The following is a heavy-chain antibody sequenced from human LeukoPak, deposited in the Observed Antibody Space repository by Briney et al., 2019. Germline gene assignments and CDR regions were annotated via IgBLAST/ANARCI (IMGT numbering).Heavy chain of an antibody. D-gene: IGHD1-26*01. J-gene: IGHJ4*02. Sequence: PGGSLRLSCVVSGFTFSDCWMHWVRHAPGKGLVWVSRISLDGSTTNYADSVKGRFTISRDNARNTLYLEINSLRAEDTAVYYCARYGSQPLWYWGQGTLVTVSS. CDR1: GFTFSDCW. CDR2: ISLDGSTT. CDR3: ARYGSQPLWY. V-gene: IGHV3-74*01.